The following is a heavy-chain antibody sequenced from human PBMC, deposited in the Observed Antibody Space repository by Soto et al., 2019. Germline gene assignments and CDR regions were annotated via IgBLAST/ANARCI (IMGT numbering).Heavy chain of an antibody. CDR2: ISGSGGST. D-gene: IGHD2-15*01. J-gene: IGHJ4*02. V-gene: IGHV3-23*01. CDR1: GFTFSNYG. CDR3: AKTITGAATGH. Sequence: PGGSLRLSCAASGFTFSNYGMSWVRQAPGKGLEWVSAISGSGGSTYYADSVKGRFTISRDNSKSTLYLQMSSLRADDTALYYCAKTITGAATGHWGQGTLVTVSS.